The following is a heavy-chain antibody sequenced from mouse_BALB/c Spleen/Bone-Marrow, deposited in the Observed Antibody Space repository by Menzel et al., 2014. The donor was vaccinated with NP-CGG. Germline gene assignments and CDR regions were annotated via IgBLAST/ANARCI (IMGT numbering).Heavy chain of an antibody. Sequence: QVQLQQSGPDLVRPGSSVKMSCKASDYTFTTYWMHWVKQRPGQGLEWIGMIDPSTSETRLDQKFKDKATLIVDKSSNTAYMQLSSLASEDSAVYYCARRTLAMDYWGQGTSVTVSS. CDR1: DYTFTTYW. CDR3: ARRTLAMDY. CDR2: IDPSTSET. V-gene: IGHV1-52*01. J-gene: IGHJ4*01.